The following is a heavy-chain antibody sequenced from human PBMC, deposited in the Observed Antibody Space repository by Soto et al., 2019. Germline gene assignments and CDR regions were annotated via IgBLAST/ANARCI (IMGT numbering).Heavy chain of an antibody. CDR3: ARDKITGLFDP. CDR1: SDSISNYY. Sequence: TSETLSLTCTVSSDSISNYYCSWFRQPPGKGLEWIGYMHYNGYTSYNPSLRSRVTISVDTSKNQFSLKLTSVTAADTAVYYCARDKITGLFDPWGQGTLVTVSS. D-gene: IGHD2-8*02. V-gene: IGHV4-59*12. J-gene: IGHJ5*02. CDR2: MHYNGYT.